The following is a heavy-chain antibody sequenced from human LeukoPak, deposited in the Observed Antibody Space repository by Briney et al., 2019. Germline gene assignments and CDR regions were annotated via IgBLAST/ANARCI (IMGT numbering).Heavy chain of an antibody. CDR1: GYTFTGPY. J-gene: IGHJ4*02. D-gene: IGHD3-10*01. CDR3: ARAPPGAAFDY. CDR2: MFPNSGDT. V-gene: IGHV1-2*02. Sequence: WASVKVSCKASGYTFTGPYIHWVRQAPGQGLEWMGWMFPNSGDTNYVQKFQGRVTMTRDTSITTAYMELSRLRSDDTAVYYCARAPPGAAFDYWGQGTLVTVSS.